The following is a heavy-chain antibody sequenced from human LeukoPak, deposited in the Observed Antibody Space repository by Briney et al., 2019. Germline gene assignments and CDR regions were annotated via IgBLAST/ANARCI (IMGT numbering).Heavy chain of an antibody. Sequence: PGGSLRLSCAASGFTFSSYSMNWVRQAPGKGLECISYISSSSSTIYYADSVKGRFTISRDNAKKSLYLQMNSLRAEDTAVYYCARPIVGAISGYYMDVWGKGTTVTVSS. CDR3: ARPIVGAISGYYMDV. J-gene: IGHJ6*03. D-gene: IGHD1-26*01. V-gene: IGHV3-48*01. CDR1: GFTFSSYS. CDR2: ISSSSSTI.